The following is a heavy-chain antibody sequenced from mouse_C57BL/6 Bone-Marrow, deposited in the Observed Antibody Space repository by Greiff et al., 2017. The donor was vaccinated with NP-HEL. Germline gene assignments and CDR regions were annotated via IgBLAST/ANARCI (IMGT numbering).Heavy chain of an antibody. CDR1: GYTFTSYW. Sequence: VQVVESGGGLVQPGGSVKLSCKASGYTFTSYWMHWVKQRPGRGLEWIGRIDPNSGGTKYNEKFKSKATLTVDKPSSTAYMQLSSLTSEDSAVYYCARPNWYFDVWGTGTTVTVSS. J-gene: IGHJ1*03. CDR3: ARPNWYFDV. D-gene: IGHD6-5*01. V-gene: IGHV1-72*01. CDR2: IDPNSGGT.